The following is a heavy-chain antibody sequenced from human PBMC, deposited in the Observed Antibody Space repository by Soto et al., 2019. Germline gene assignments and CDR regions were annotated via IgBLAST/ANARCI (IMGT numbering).Heavy chain of an antibody. D-gene: IGHD2-2*02. Sequence: XGSLRLSCVASGFIFSTSWMSWVRQAPGKGLEWVANIKRDGGDLYYADSVKGRFTISRDNARNSLYLQMSSLRAEDTAVYYCARESLLNSIPRYRYFYYAMDVWGQGTTVTVSS. CDR1: GFIFSTSW. J-gene: IGHJ6*02. CDR2: IKRDGGDL. CDR3: ARESLLNSIPRYRYFYYAMDV. V-gene: IGHV3-7*03.